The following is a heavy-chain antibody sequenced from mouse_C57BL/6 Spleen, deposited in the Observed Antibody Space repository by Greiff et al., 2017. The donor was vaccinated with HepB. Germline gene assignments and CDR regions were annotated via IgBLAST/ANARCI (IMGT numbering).Heavy chain of an antibody. Sequence: QVQLQQSGAELARPGASVKLSCKASGYTFTSYGISWVKQRTGQGLEWIGEIYPRSGNTYYNEKFKGKATLTADKSSSTAYMELRSLTSEDSAVYLCARGDYSNSYWYFDVWGTGTTVTVSS. CDR2: IYPRSGNT. D-gene: IGHD2-5*01. CDR1: GYTFTSYG. V-gene: IGHV1-81*01. CDR3: ARGDYSNSYWYFDV. J-gene: IGHJ1*03.